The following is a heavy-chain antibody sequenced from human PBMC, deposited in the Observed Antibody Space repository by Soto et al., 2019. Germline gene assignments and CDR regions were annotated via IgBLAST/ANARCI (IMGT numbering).Heavy chain of an antibody. D-gene: IGHD5-18*01. Sequence: GASVKVSCTASGYSFTIYGISWVRQAPGQGLEWMGWISAYNGNTNYAQKLQGRVTMTTDTSTITAYMELRCLRSDDTAVYYYARDSDTAMVGWFDPSGQGTLVTVSS. J-gene: IGHJ5*02. CDR1: GYSFTIYG. V-gene: IGHV1-18*04. CDR2: ISAYNGNT. CDR3: ARDSDTAMVGWFDP.